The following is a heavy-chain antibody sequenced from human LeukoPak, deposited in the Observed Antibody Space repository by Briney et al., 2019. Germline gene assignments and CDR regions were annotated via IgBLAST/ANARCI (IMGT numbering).Heavy chain of an antibody. CDR1: GFTFSNVW. CDR3: TPSIAVAGSLDY. J-gene: IGHJ4*02. V-gene: IGHV3-15*01. CDR2: IKSKTDGGTT. D-gene: IGHD6-19*01. Sequence: NPGGSLRLSCAASGFTFSNVWMSWVRQAPGKGLEWVGRIKSKTDGGTTDYAAPVKGRFTISRDDSKNTLNLQMNSLKTEDTAVYYCTPSIAVAGSLDYWGPGTLVTVSS.